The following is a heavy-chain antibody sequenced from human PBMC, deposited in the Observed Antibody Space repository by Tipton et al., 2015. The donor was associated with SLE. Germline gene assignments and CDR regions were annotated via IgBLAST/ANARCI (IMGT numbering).Heavy chain of an antibody. Sequence: SLRLSCAASGFTFTTSGMSWVRQAPGQGLEWVSVLYSGDSRPFYADSVKGRFTISRDNSKNTLYLYINSLRAEDTAVYYCAKVGYDDVFDIWGQGTMVTVSS. J-gene: IGHJ3*02. CDR2: LYSGDSRP. D-gene: IGHD5-12*01. V-gene: IGHV3-23*03. CDR1: GFTFTTSG. CDR3: AKVGYDDVFDI.